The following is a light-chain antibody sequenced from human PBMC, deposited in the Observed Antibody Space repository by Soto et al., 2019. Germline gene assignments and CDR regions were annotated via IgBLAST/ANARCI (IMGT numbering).Light chain of an antibody. Sequence: QSVLTQPASVSGSPGQSITISCTGTSSDVGNYDYVSWYQQYPGKAPRLMIYAVSRRPSGISDRFSGSKSGNTASLTISGLQAEDEAHDYCTSYTPSSTYVFGTGTKLTVL. J-gene: IGLJ1*01. CDR1: SSDVGNYDY. CDR2: AVS. V-gene: IGLV2-14*01. CDR3: TSYTPSSTYV.